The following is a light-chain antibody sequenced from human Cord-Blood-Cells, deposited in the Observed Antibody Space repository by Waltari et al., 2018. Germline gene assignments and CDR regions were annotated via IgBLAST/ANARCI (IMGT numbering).Light chain of an antibody. CDR2: EGS. Sequence: QSALTRPASVSGSPGQSITISCTGTSSDVGSYNLVSWYQQHPGKAPKLMIYEGSKRPSGVSNRFSGSKSGNTASLTISGLQPEDEADYYCCSYAGSSTWVFGGGTKLTVL. CDR1: SSDVGSYNL. V-gene: IGLV2-23*01. J-gene: IGLJ3*02. CDR3: CSYAGSSTWV.